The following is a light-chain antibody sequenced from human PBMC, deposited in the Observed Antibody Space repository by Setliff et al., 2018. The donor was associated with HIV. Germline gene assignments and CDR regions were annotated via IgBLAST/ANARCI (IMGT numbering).Light chain of an antibody. CDR1: SSDVGGYNY. Sequence: QSALTQPRSVSGSPGQSVTISCTGTSSDVGGYNYVSWYQQHPGKAPKLMIYDVSKRPSGVPDRFSGSKSGNTASLTISGLQAEDEADYHCCPYAGSNTLQVFGGGTK. CDR3: CPYAGSNTLQV. V-gene: IGLV2-11*01. CDR2: DVS. J-gene: IGLJ3*02.